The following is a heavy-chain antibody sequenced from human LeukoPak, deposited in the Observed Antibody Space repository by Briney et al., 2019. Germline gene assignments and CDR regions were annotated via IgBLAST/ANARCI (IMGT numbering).Heavy chain of an antibody. D-gene: IGHD5-24*01. CDR3: AGRLWRRDGYNLSAFDI. Sequence: SETLSLTCTVSGGSMTYYYWTWIRQPPGKGLEWIGYTYYSGSTNYNPSLKSRVTISVDTSKNQFSLKLSSVTAADTAVYYCAGRLWRRDGYNLSAFDIWGQGTMVTVSS. CDR2: TYYSGST. CDR1: GGSMTYYY. J-gene: IGHJ3*02. V-gene: IGHV4-59*01.